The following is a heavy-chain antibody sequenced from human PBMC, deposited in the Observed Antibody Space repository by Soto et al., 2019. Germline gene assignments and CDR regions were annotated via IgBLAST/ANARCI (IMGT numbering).Heavy chain of an antibody. V-gene: IGHV1-69*13. CDR1: GGTFSRYA. CDR3: AGRGGFRMVPKYLGVYYYGMDV. J-gene: IGHJ6*02. Sequence: SVKVSCKASGGTFSRYAISWVRQAPGQGLEWMGGIIPLYGTANYAQKFQGRVTITADESTSTAYIELSRLRSEDTAVYYCAGRGGFRMVPKYLGVYYYGMDVWGQGTTVTV. CDR2: IIPLYGTA. D-gene: IGHD3-16*01.